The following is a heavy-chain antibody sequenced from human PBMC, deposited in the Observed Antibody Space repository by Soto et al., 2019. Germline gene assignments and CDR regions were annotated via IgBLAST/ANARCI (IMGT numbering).Heavy chain of an antibody. J-gene: IGHJ6*02. CDR3: ARGDFLAALHGMDV. CDR1: GGSISSGDYY. Sequence: QVHLQESGPGLVKASQTLSLTCTVSGGSISSGDYYWSWIRQPPGKGLEWIGYIYYSGSTYYNPSLKSRVTISVDTSKNQFSLKLSSVTAADTAVYYCARGDFLAALHGMDVWGQGTTVTVSS. D-gene: IGHD6-6*01. V-gene: IGHV4-30-4*01. CDR2: IYYSGST.